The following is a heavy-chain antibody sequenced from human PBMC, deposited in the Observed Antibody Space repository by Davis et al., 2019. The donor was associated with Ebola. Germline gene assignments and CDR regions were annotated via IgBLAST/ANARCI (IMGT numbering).Heavy chain of an antibody. CDR1: GFTFSSYG. J-gene: IGHJ6*02. CDR3: ARDRVGTVTTSYGMDV. CDR2: ISYDGSNK. D-gene: IGHD4-17*01. V-gene: IGHV3-30*03. Sequence: GESLKISCAASGFTFSSYGMHWVRQAPGKGLEWVAVISYDGSNKYYADSVKGRFTISRDNSKNTLYLQMNSLRAEDTAVYYCARDRVGTVTTSYGMDVWGQGTTVTVSS.